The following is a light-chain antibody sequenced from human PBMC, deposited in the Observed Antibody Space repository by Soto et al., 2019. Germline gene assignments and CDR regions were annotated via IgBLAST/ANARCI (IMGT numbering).Light chain of an antibody. J-gene: IGLJ3*02. CDR3: SSYAARDNRV. CDR1: SSDVGGYNY. CDR2: EVR. V-gene: IGLV2-8*01. Sequence: QSVLTQPPSASGSPGQSVTISCTGTSSDVGGYNYVSWYQQHPGKAPKLLIYEVRKWPSGVPDRFSGSKSGNTASLTVSGLQAEDEADYHCSSYAARDNRVFGGGTKLTVL.